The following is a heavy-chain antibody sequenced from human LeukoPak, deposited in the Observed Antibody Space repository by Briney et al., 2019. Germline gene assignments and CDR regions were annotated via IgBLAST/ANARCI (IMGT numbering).Heavy chain of an antibody. CDR1: GGSISSGGYY. J-gene: IGHJ2*01. CDR2: IYYSGST. D-gene: IGHD6-13*01. V-gene: IGHV4-31*03. CDR3: ARSTGYSSSWYIWYFDL. Sequence: SETLSLTCTVSGGSISSGGYYWSWIRQHPGKGLEWIGYIYYSGSTYYNPSLKSRVTISVDTSKNQFSLKLSSVTAADTAVYYCARSTGYSSSWYIWYFDLWGRGTLVTVSS.